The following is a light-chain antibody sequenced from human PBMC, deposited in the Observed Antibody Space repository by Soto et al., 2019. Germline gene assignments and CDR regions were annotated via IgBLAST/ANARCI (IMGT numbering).Light chain of an antibody. Sequence: DIQMTQSPSSLSASVGDRVTITCRASQSISSYLNWYQQKPGKAPNLLIYAASSLQSGVPSKFSGSGSGTDFTLIISSLQPADFATYYCQLSYRSPFTFGPGTKVDIK. CDR1: QSISSY. J-gene: IGKJ3*01. CDR2: AAS. CDR3: QLSYRSPFT. V-gene: IGKV1-39*01.